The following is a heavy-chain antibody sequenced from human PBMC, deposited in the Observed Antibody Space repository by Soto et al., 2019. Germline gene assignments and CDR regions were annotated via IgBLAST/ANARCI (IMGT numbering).Heavy chain of an antibody. CDR3: ATSSGSAYGLDV. CDR1: AGSISTTNW. V-gene: IGHV4-4*02. D-gene: IGHD3-10*01. Sequence: LSLTCAVSAGSISTTNWYVWVRQPPGMGLEWIGEIYHTGTTTYNPSLKSRVTMSVDASKNQFSLRLSFVTAADTAVYYCATSSGSAYGLDVWGPGATVTVSS. CDR2: IYHTGTT. J-gene: IGHJ6*02.